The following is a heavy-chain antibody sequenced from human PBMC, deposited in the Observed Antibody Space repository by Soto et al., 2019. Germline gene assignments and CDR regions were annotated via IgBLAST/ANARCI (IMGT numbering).Heavy chain of an antibody. CDR1: GGSFSGYY. J-gene: IGHJ4*02. V-gene: IGHV4-34*01. CDR2: INHSGST. Sequence: KASETLSLTCAVYGGSFSGYYWSWIRQPPGKGLEWIGEINHSGSTNYNPSLKSRVTISVDTSKNQFSLKLSSVTAADTAVYYCARSRAVAGTKYFDYWGQGTLVTVSS. D-gene: IGHD6-19*01. CDR3: ARSRAVAGTKYFDY.